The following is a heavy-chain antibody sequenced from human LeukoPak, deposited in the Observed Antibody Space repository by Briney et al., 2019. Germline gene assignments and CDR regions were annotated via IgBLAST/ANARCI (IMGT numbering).Heavy chain of an antibody. CDR3: ARDTRAYNYGLDY. V-gene: IGHV4-61*08. J-gene: IGHJ4*02. Sequence: SETLSLTCTVSGGSFSSGDYYWSWIGQPPGKALAWIGYIYYSGTTNYNPSLKSRVTISVDTSKNQFSLKLSSVTAADTAVYYCARDTRAYNYGLDYWGQGTLVTVSS. CDR1: GGSFSSGDYY. D-gene: IGHD5-24*01. CDR2: IYYSGTT.